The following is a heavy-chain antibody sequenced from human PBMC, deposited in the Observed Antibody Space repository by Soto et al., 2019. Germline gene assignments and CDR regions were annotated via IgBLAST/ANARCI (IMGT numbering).Heavy chain of an antibody. V-gene: IGHV1-3*04. CDR3: ARAVVAPDY. Sequence: QVQLVQSGAEVKKPGASVKISCKASGYTFTTYGLHWVRQAPGQRLEWMAWINTGSGNTKYSQNFQGRVTLTRDTSATTVYMELGRLTSEDTAVYYCARAVVAPDYWGQGTLVTVSS. J-gene: IGHJ4*02. CDR2: INTGSGNT. CDR1: GYTFTTYG. D-gene: IGHD2-15*01.